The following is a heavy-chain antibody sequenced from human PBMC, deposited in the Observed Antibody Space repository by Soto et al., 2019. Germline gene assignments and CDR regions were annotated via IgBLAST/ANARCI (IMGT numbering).Heavy chain of an antibody. D-gene: IGHD4-17*01. CDR3: AKDTSYGDYVVDY. CDR2: ISYDGSNK. Sequence: GGSLRLSCAASGFTFSSYGMHWVRQAPGKGLEWVAVISYDGSNKYYADSVKGRFTISRDNSKNPLYLQMNSLRAEDTAVYYCAKDTSYGDYVVDYWGQGTLVTVSS. J-gene: IGHJ4*02. CDR1: GFTFSSYG. V-gene: IGHV3-30*18.